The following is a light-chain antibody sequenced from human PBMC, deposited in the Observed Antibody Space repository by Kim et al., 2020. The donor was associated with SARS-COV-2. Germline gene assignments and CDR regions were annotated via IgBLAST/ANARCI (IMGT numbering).Light chain of an antibody. CDR3: QQYDNSAKYT. V-gene: IGKV3-20*01. CDR2: GVS. J-gene: IGKJ2*01. Sequence: PGERATLSCRASQSVRSNFLAWYQQKPGQAPRLLIYGVSTRATGIPDRFSGSGSGTDFTLTISRLEPEDFAVYYCQQYDNSAKYTFGQGTKLEI. CDR1: QSVRSNF.